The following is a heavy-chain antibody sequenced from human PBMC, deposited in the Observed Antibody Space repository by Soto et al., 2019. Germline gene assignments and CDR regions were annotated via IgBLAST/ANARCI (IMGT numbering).Heavy chain of an antibody. V-gene: IGHV1-2*04. D-gene: IGHD3-10*01. Sequence: ASVKVSCKASGYTITGYYMHCVRPAHGQGLEWMGWINPNSGGTNYAQKFQGWVTMTRDTSISTAYMELSRLRSDDTAVYYCARGYGSGSYYNVGPYFGYWGQGTLVTVSS. CDR2: INPNSGGT. J-gene: IGHJ4*02. CDR3: ARGYGSGSYYNVGPYFGY. CDR1: GYTITGYY.